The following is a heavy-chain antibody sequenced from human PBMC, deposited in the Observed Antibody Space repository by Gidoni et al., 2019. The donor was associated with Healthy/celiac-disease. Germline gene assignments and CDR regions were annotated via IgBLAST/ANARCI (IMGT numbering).Heavy chain of an antibody. CDR3: ARGRRQGWFDP. CDR2: INHSGST. Sequence: QVQLQQCGAGLLKPSETLSLTCAVYGGSFSGYYWSWIRQPPGKGLEWIGEINHSGSTNYNPSLKSRVTISVDTSKNQFSVKLSSVTAADTAVYYCARGRRQGWFDPWGQGTLVTVSS. J-gene: IGHJ5*02. CDR1: GGSFSGYY. V-gene: IGHV4-34*01.